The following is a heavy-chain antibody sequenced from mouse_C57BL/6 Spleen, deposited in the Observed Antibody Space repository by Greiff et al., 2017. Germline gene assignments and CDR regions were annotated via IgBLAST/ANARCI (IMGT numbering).Heavy chain of an antibody. V-gene: IGHV1-54*01. Sequence: VQLQQSGAELVRPGTSVTVSCKASGYAFTNYLIEWVKQRPGQGLEWIGVLNPGSGGTNYNEKFKGKATLTAAKSSSTAYMQLSSLTSDDSAVYFCARKEAYYSNYWYFDVWGTGTTVTVSS. CDR2: LNPGSGGT. J-gene: IGHJ1*03. D-gene: IGHD2-5*01. CDR1: GYAFTNYL. CDR3: ARKEAYYSNYWYFDV.